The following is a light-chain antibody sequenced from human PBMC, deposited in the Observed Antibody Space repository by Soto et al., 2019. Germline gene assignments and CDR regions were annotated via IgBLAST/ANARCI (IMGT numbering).Light chain of an antibody. Sequence: QSALTQPPSVSGSPGQSVTISCTGTSSDVGSYNRVSWYQQPPGTAPKIMIYEVSDRPSGVPDRFSGSKSGNTASLTISGLQAEDEAVYYCSSFTTSSTMVFGGGTKLTVL. V-gene: IGLV2-18*02. CDR3: SSFTTSSTMV. J-gene: IGLJ2*01. CDR1: SSDVGSYNR. CDR2: EVS.